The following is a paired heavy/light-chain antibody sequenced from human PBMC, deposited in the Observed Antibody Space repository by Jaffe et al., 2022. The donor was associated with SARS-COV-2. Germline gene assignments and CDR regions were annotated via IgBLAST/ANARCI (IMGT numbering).Heavy chain of an antibody. J-gene: IGHJ4*02. D-gene: IGHD3-16*01. CDR1: GISFTNAW. CDR3: TTLGNHPPEFF. Sequence: EVQLVESGGGLVKPGESLRLSCAASGISFTNAWLSWVRQAPGKGLEWVGRIKARSDGGTVDYAAPVKGRFTISRNDSEATLYLQMDSLKTEDTAVYFCTTLGNHPPEFFWGQGTLVTASS. CDR2: IKARSDGGTV. V-gene: IGHV3-15*01.
Light chain of an antibody. CDR1: QSVLYSSDNKNY. CDR3: QQYYSAPYT. V-gene: IGKV4-1*01. Sequence: DIVMTQSPDSLTVSLGERATINCRSSQSVLYSSDNKNYLAWYQQKPGQPPHLLIYWASTRQSGVPDRFSGSGSGTDFTLTISSLQAEDVAIYYCQQYYSAPYTFGQGTKLEIK. CDR2: WAS. J-gene: IGKJ2*01.